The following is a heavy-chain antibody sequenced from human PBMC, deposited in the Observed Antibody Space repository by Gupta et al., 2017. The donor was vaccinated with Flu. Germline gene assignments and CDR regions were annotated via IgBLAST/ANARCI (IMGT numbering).Heavy chain of an antibody. V-gene: IGHV2-5*02. CDR3: AHIRIKIFGVVFPPAFYS. Sequence: GGVAVAWIRQPPGKALEWLGLIYWDGDPRYTPSLESRLSITKDTSTNQVFLTMTNMDPVATATYYCAHIRIKIFGVVFPPAFYSWGPG. CDR1: GGVA. J-gene: IGHJ4*02. D-gene: IGHD3-3*01. CDR2: IYWDGDP.